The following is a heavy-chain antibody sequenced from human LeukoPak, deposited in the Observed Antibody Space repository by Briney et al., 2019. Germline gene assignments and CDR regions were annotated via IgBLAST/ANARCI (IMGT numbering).Heavy chain of an antibody. CDR1: GYTFTGYY. CDR2: INPNSGGT. Sequence: ASVTVSCKASGYTFTGYYMHWVRQAPGQGLEWMGWINPNSGGTNYAQKFQGRVTMTRDTSISTAYMELSRLRSDDTAVYYCARLDLAVAGSGYWGQGILVTVSS. D-gene: IGHD6-19*01. V-gene: IGHV1-2*02. J-gene: IGHJ4*02. CDR3: ARLDLAVAGSGY.